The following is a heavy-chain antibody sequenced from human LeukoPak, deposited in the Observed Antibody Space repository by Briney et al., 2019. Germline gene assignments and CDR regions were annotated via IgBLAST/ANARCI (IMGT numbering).Heavy chain of an antibody. CDR1: GGSISSGGYY. CDR3: ARRADSYSYGSPGYYGMDV. V-gene: IGHV4-30-4*01. CDR2: IYYSGST. D-gene: IGHD5-18*01. J-gene: IGHJ6*02. Sequence: PSQTLSLTCTVSGGSISSGGYYWSWIRQAPGKGLEWIGYIYYSGSTYYNPSLKSRVTISVDTSKNQFSLKLSSVTAADTAVYYCARRADSYSYGSPGYYGMDVWGQGTTVTVSS.